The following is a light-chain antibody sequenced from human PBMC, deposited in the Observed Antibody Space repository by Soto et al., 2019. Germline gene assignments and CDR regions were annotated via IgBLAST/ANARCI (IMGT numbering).Light chain of an antibody. CDR2: DAS. CDR3: QQRSNWPPT. Sequence: DIVWTQSPATLSLSPGQRASLSCRASQSVGNYLAGYQQTPGQAPRLLIYDASNRATGIPARFSGSGSGTDFTLTISYLQPEDCAVFYCQQRSNWPPTFGQGTKVEIK. V-gene: IGKV3-11*01. CDR1: QSVGNY. J-gene: IGKJ1*01.